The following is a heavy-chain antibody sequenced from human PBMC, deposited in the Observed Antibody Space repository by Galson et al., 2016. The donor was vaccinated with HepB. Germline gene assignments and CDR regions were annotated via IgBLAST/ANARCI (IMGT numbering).Heavy chain of an antibody. J-gene: IGHJ3*02. V-gene: IGHV3-74*01. D-gene: IGHD2-15*01. CDR2: INSER. CDR3: TRNAGWAFDI. Sequence: SLRLSCAASGFTFSSYWMHWVRQAPGKGLVWVSRINSERYFADSVRGRFTVSRDDAKISLFLQMESLRAEDTAVYYCTRNAGWAFDIWGQGTKVTVSS. CDR1: GFTFSSYW.